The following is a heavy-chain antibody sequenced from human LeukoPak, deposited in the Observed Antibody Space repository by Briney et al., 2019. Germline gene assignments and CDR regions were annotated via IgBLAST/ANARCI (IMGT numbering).Heavy chain of an antibody. J-gene: IGHJ4*02. CDR1: GGSISSGSYY. CDR2: IYTSGST. Sequence: SETLSLTCTVSGGSISSGSYYWSWIRQPAGKGLEWIGRIYTSGSTNYNPSLKSRVTISVDTSKNQFSLKLSSVTAADTAVYYCARGVDYWGQGTLVTVSS. V-gene: IGHV4-61*02. CDR3: ARGVDY. D-gene: IGHD1-26*01.